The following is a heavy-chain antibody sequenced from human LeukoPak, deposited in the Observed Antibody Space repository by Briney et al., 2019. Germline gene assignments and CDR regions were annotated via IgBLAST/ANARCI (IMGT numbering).Heavy chain of an antibody. D-gene: IGHD4/OR15-4a*01. Sequence: SETLSLTCTVSNVSISPYYWSWIRQPPGKGLEWIGYIYHSGNTNYNPSLSSRVTISVDTSKNQFSLELTSVTAADTAVYFCARFPAKKADWGQGTLVTVSS. J-gene: IGHJ4*02. CDR1: NVSISPYY. CDR2: IYHSGNT. V-gene: IGHV4-59*01. CDR3: ARFPAKKAD.